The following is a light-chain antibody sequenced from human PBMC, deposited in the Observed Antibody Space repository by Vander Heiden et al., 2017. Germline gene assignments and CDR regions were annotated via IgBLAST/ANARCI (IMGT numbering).Light chain of an antibody. CDR1: QSVLYSSNNKNY. V-gene: IGKV4-1*01. Sequence: DIVMTQSPDSLAVSLGERATINCKSSQSVLYSSNNKNYLAWYQQKPGQPPKLLIYWASTRESGVPDRFSGSGSGTDFTLTISSLQAEDVAVYYCQQDYSIQTFGQGTKVEIK. CDR2: WAS. CDR3: QQDYSIQT. J-gene: IGKJ1*01.